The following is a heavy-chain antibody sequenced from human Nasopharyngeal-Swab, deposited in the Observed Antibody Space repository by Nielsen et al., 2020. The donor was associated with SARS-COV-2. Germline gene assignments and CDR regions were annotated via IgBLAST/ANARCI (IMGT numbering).Heavy chain of an antibody. Sequence: ASVKVSCKASGYTFTSYGISWVRQAPGQGLEWMGRINPNSGGTNYAQKFQGRVTMTRDTSISTAYMELSRLRSDDTAVYYCARWYPNWFDPWGQGTLVTVSS. CDR1: GYTFTSYG. V-gene: IGHV1-2*06. CDR3: ARWYPNWFDP. CDR2: INPNSGGT. D-gene: IGHD2-15*01. J-gene: IGHJ5*02.